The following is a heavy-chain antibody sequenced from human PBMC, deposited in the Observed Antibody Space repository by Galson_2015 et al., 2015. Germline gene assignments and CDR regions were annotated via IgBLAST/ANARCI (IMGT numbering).Heavy chain of an antibody. J-gene: IGHJ4*02. CDR3: VRESAAGNGVDY. CDR2: IYNDGSDE. Sequence: SLRLSCAASGFTFSNSGMHWARQAPGKGLEWVAFIYNDGSDEFYGDSVKGRFTISRDNSKNTLYLQINSLRAGDTAVYYCVRESAAGNGVDYWGQGTLVTVSS. V-gene: IGHV3-33*01. D-gene: IGHD6-13*01. CDR1: GFTFSNSG.